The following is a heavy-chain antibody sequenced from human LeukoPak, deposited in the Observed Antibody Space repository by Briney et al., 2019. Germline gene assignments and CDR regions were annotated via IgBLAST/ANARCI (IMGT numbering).Heavy chain of an antibody. CDR3: ARGYISMFVILEWQSGNYGMDV. J-gene: IGHJ6*02. CDR1: GYTFTSYD. D-gene: IGHD3-3*01. V-gene: IGHV1-8*01. Sequence: ASVKVSCKASGYTFTSYDINWVRQATGQGLEWMGWMNPNSGNTGYAQKFQGRVTMTRNTSISTAYMELSSLRSEDTAVYYCARGYISMFVILEWQSGNYGMDVWGQGTTVTVSS. CDR2: MNPNSGNT.